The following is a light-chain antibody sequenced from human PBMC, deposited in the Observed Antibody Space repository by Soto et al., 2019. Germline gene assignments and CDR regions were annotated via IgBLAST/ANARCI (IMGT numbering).Light chain of an antibody. CDR2: AAS. CDR1: QDINSW. CDR3: QQGSNFPFT. V-gene: IGKV1-12*02. J-gene: IGKJ4*01. Sequence: DIQMTQSPASVSASVGDRVTITCRASQDINSWLAWYQQKPGLAPKLVISAASTLESGVPSRFSGSGSGTDFPLTISSLQPEDFATYYGQQGSNFPFTFGGGTKVQSK.